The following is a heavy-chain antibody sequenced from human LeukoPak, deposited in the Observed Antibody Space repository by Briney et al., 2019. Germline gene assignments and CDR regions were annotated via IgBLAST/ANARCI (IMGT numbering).Heavy chain of an antibody. Sequence: GGSLRLSCAASGFTFSGYAMSWVRQAPGKGLEWVSAISGSGGSTYYADSVKGRFTISRDNSKNTLYLQMNSLRAEDTAVYYCAKDFLHYDSSGGAFDIWGQGTMVTVSS. CDR2: ISGSGGST. CDR1: GFTFSGYA. D-gene: IGHD3-22*01. CDR3: AKDFLHYDSSGGAFDI. J-gene: IGHJ3*02. V-gene: IGHV3-23*01.